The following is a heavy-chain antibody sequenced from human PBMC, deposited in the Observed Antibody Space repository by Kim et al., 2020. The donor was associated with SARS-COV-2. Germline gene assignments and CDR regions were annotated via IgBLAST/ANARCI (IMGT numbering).Heavy chain of an antibody. CDR3: ARGPNYSPFDY. Sequence: IYYADSVRGRFTNPRDNDKNSLFLQRNSLRAEDTAVYYCARGPNYSPFDYWGQGTLVTVSS. CDR2: I. D-gene: IGHD4-4*01. J-gene: IGHJ4*02. V-gene: IGHV3-48*03.